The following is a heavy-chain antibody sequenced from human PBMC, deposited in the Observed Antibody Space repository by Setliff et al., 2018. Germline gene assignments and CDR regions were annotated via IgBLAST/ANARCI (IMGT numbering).Heavy chain of an antibody. Sequence: TGGSLSLSCVGSEFTFRSYWMTWVRQAPGKGLEWVANINPDGSEKYYADFVKGRFTISRDNAKSLLYLQMNSLRTEDTAVYFCARGGIVTARCQEFWGPGTLVTVSS. CDR2: INPDGSEK. J-gene: IGHJ4*02. CDR3: ARGGIVTARCQEF. V-gene: IGHV3-7*01. D-gene: IGHD1-26*01. CDR1: EFTFRSYW.